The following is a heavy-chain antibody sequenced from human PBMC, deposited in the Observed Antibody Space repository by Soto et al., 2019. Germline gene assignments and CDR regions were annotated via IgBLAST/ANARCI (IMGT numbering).Heavy chain of an antibody. CDR3: ASHYDSSGYYYRGLDY. CDR2: IIPIFGTA. D-gene: IGHD3-22*01. V-gene: IGHV1-69*12. Sequence: QVQLVQSGAEVKKPGSSVKVSCKASGGTFSSYAISWVRQAPGQGLEWMGGIIPIFGTADYAQKFQGRVTITADESTSTGNVGLSSMRSEDTAVYYCASHYDSSGYYYRGLDYWGQGTLVTVSS. CDR1: GGTFSSYA. J-gene: IGHJ4*02.